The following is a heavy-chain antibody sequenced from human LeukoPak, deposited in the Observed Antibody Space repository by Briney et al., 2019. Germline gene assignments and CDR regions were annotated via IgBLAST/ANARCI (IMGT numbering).Heavy chain of an antibody. V-gene: IGHV3-48*01. Sequence: PGGSLRLSCAASGFTFSSFEMKWVRQAPGKGLEWVSYISTTSSTISYADSVKGRFTISRDNAKNSLYLQMNSLRAEDTAMYYCATSVIRGQGTLVTVSS. CDR3: ATSVI. D-gene: IGHD3-10*01. J-gene: IGHJ4*02. CDR2: ISTTSSTI. CDR1: GFTFSSFE.